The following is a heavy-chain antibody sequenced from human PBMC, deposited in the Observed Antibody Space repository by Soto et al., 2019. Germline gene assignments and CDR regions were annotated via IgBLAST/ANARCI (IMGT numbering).Heavy chain of an antibody. CDR1: GYTFTSYG. J-gene: IGHJ5*02. CDR3: ARDEGYKWNYGGSWFDP. D-gene: IGHD1-7*01. CDR2: ISAYNGNT. Sequence: QVQLVQSGAEVKKPGASVKVSCKASGYTFTSYGISWVRQAPGQGLEWMGWISAYNGNTNYAQKLQGRVTMTTDTSTTTAYMELRSLRSDDTAVYYCARDEGYKWNYGGSWFDPWGQGTLVTVSS. V-gene: IGHV1-18*01.